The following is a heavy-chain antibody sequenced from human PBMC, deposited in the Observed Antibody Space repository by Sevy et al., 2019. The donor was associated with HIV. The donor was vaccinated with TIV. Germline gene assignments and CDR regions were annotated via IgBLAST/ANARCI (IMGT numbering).Heavy chain of an antibody. Sequence: GGSLRLSCAASGFTFSTYGMHWVRQAPGKGLEWVAVIWFDGSNTYYADSVKGRFTISRDIAKNTLHLQMTSLRAEDTAVYYCARVGSSGWFYYYGMDVWGQGTTVTVSS. J-gene: IGHJ6*02. CDR3: ARVGSSGWFYYYGMDV. CDR1: GFTFSTYG. V-gene: IGHV3-33*01. D-gene: IGHD6-19*01. CDR2: IWFDGSNT.